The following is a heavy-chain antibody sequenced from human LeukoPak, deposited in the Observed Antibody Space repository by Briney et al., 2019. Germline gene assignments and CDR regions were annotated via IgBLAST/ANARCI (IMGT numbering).Heavy chain of an antibody. CDR3: ARGGYDYVWGSYRFDY. J-gene: IGHJ4*02. D-gene: IGHD3-16*02. CDR1: GGSFSGYY. Sequence: SETLSLTCAVYGGSFSGYYWSWIRQPPGKGLEWIGYIYYSGSTNYNPSLKSRVTISVDTSKNQFSLKLSSVTAADTAVYYCARGGYDYVWGSYRFDYWGQGTLVTVSS. V-gene: IGHV4-59*01. CDR2: IYYSGST.